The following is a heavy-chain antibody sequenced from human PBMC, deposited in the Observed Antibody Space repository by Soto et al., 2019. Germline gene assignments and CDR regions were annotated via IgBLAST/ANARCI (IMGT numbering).Heavy chain of an antibody. CDR3: ARDHGYCSGGSGKHPLGY. CDR2: INAGNGNT. J-gene: IGHJ4*02. V-gene: IGHV1-3*01. D-gene: IGHD2-15*01. CDR1: GYTFTSYA. Sequence: QVQLVQSGAEVKKPGASVKVSCKASGYTFTSYAMHWVRQAPGQRLEWMGWINAGNGNTKYSQKFQGRVTITRDTSASTAYMELSSLRSEDTAVYYCARDHGYCSGGSGKHPLGYWGQGTLVTVSS.